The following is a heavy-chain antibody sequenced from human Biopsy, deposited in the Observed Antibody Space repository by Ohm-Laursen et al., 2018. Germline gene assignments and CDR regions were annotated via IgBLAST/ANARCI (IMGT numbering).Heavy chain of an antibody. CDR2: FNSDGTDT. V-gene: IGHV3-74*01. CDR3: ASGPRGFRH. J-gene: IGHJ4*02. D-gene: IGHD3/OR15-3a*01. CDR1: GFTFSSSW. Sequence: SLRLSCAASGFTFSSSWMHWVRQAPGKGLEWVSRFNSDGTDTTYADSVKGRFTISRDNAKDTLYLQMNSLRADDTAVYYCASGPRGFRHWGRGTLVTVSS.